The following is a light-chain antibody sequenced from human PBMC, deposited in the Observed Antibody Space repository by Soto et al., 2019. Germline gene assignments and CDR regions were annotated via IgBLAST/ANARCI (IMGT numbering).Light chain of an antibody. CDR3: QQYGSFPWT. V-gene: IGKV3-20*01. CDR1: QSVSSSY. J-gene: IGKJ1*01. Sequence: EIVLTQSPGTLSLSPGERATLSCRASQSVSSSYLAWYQQKPGQAPRPLIYGASSRAIGIPDRFSGSGSGTDFTLTISRLEPEDFAVYYCQQYGSFPWTFGQGTKVDI. CDR2: GAS.